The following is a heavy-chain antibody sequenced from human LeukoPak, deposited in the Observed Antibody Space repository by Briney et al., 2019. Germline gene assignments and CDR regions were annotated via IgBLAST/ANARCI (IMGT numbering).Heavy chain of an antibody. CDR1: GFTFSSYA. D-gene: IGHD3-22*01. Sequence: PGGSLRLSCAASGFTFSSYAMSWVRQAPGKGLEWVSAISGSGGSTYYADSVKGRFTISRDNSKNTLYLQMNSLRAEDTAVYYCAKNPWDSSEYDWFDPWGQGTLVTVSS. J-gene: IGHJ5*02. V-gene: IGHV3-23*01. CDR3: AKNPWDSSEYDWFDP. CDR2: ISGSGGST.